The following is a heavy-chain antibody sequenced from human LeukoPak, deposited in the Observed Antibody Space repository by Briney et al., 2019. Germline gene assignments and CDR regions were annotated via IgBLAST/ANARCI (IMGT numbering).Heavy chain of an antibody. D-gene: IGHD2-2*01. CDR3: ARDPRNVVVPAALYFDY. V-gene: IGHV1-2*02. Sequence: ASVKVSCKASGYTFTVYYMHWVRQAPGQGLEWMGWINPNSGGTNYAQKFQGRVTMTRDTSISTAYMELSRLRSDDTAVYYCARDPRNVVVPAALYFDYWGQGTLVTVSS. CDR2: INPNSGGT. J-gene: IGHJ4*02. CDR1: GYTFTVYY.